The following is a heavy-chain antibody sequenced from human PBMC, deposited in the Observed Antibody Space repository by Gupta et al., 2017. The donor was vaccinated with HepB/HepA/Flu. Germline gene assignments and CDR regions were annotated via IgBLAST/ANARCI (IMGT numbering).Heavy chain of an antibody. CDR3: SRDTFGPYDY. V-gene: IGHV3-74*01. Sequence: EVQLAESGGGLVQPGGSLRLSCAASGFTVSSYWMHWVRQAPGKGLVWVSRMNQHGSVINYADSVKGRFTISRDNTKNALYLQMNSLGAEDTAIYFCSRDTFGPYDYWGQGTLVTVSS. J-gene: IGHJ4*02. CDR1: GFTVSSYW. D-gene: IGHD2/OR15-2a*01. CDR2: MNQHGSVI.